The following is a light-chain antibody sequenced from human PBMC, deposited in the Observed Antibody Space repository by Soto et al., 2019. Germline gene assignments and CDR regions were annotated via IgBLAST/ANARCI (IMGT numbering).Light chain of an antibody. CDR2: LVS. Sequence: DIVMTQSPLSLPVTPGEPASISCRSSQSLLHSNGYNYLDWYLQKPGQSPHLLIYLVSNRASGVPDRFSGSGSGTDFTLKISRVEAEDVGVYYCMQALQTPWTFGQGTNVEIK. V-gene: IGKV2-28*01. CDR3: MQALQTPWT. CDR1: QSLLHSNGYNY. J-gene: IGKJ1*01.